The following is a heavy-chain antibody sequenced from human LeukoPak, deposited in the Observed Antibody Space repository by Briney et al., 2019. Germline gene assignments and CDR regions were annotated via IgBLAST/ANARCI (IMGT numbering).Heavy chain of an antibody. CDR2: IYTSGST. CDR3: ARGRSWRGTTD. J-gene: IGHJ4*02. D-gene: IGHD2-15*01. Sequence: PSETLSLTCTVSSGSISSYCWSWIRQPAGKGLEWIGRIYTSGSTNYNPSLKSRVTMSVDTSKNQFSLKLSSVTAADTAVYYCARGRSWRGTTDWGQGTLVTVSS. V-gene: IGHV4-4*07. CDR1: SGSISSYC.